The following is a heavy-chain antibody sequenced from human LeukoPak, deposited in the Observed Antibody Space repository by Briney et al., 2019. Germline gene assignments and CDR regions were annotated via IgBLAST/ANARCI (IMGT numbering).Heavy chain of an antibody. Sequence: ASVTVSFKSSGYTFTAYYMHWVRQAPGRGQEWMGWINPNSGGTKYAQKFQGRVTMTRDTSIRTAYMELSSLRSDDTAVYYCGRPQVTMEAFEIWGQGTMVTVSS. CDR3: GRPQVTMEAFEI. CDR2: INPNSGGT. J-gene: IGHJ3*02. D-gene: IGHD4/OR15-4a*01. V-gene: IGHV1-2*02. CDR1: GYTFTAYY.